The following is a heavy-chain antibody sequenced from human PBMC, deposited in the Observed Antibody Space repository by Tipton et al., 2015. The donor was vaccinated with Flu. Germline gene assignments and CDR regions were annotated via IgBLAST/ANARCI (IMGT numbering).Heavy chain of an antibody. V-gene: IGHV4-39*07. CDR1: GGSISTSGYY. D-gene: IGHD1-1*01. Sequence: LRLSCTVSGGSISTSGYYWGWIRQPPGKGLEWIGSIRYGGSSYYTPSLKSRVTISLDMSKDQFSLKLASVTAADTAVYYCARVWSSFVATASLDYWGRGTLVIVSS. J-gene: IGHJ4*02. CDR2: IRYGGSS. CDR3: ARVWSSFVATASLDY.